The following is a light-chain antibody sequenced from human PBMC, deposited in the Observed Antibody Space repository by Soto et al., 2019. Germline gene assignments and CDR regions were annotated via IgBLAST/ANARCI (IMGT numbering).Light chain of an antibody. CDR1: QSVSSIY. CDR3: QQRNIWPPVT. J-gene: IGKJ5*01. V-gene: IGKV3-11*01. CDR2: GAF. Sequence: EIVLTQSPGTLSLSPGERATLSCRASQSVSSIYFAWYQQKRGQAPRLLIYGAFNRATGIPARFSGSGSGTDFTLTISSLEPEDSAVYYCQQRNIWPPVTFGHGTRLEIK.